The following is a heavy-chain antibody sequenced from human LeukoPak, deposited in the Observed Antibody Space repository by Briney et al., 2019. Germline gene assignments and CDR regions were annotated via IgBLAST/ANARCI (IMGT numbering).Heavy chain of an antibody. J-gene: IGHJ4*02. CDR1: GGSISSYY. CDR2: IYYSGST. Sequence: SETLSLTCTVSGGSISSYYWSWIRQPPGKGLGWIGYIYYSGSTNYNPPLKSRVTISVDTSKNQFSLKLSSVTAADTAVYYCARERGYDSSGYYYDYWGQGTLVTVSS. CDR3: ARERGYDSSGYYYDY. V-gene: IGHV4-59*01. D-gene: IGHD3-22*01.